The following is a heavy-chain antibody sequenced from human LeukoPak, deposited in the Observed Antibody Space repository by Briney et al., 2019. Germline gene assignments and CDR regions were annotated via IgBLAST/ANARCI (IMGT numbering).Heavy chain of an antibody. D-gene: IGHD1-20*01. V-gene: IGHV4-31*03. CDR2: VSYSGST. CDR1: GGSITSGRFY. CDR3: ARDPRGDITGTTFDR. Sequence: SETLSLTCTLSGGSITSGRFYWKWIRQHPQRGLEWIGYVSYSGSTNYNSSLKSRLTISADTSKNQFYLRLTSVTAADTAVYFCARDPRGDITGTTFDRWGQGTLVAVSS. J-gene: IGHJ5*02.